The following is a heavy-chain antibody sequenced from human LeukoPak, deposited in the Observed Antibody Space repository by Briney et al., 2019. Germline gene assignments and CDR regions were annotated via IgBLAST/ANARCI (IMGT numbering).Heavy chain of an antibody. CDR3: ARDKSRDSSGYLD. D-gene: IGHD3-22*01. Sequence: SETLSLTCTVSGGSISSYYWSWIRQPPGKGLEWIGYIYYSGRTNYNPSLKSRVTISVDTSKNQFSLKLSSVTAADTAVYYCARDKSRDSSGYLDWGQGTLVTVSS. CDR1: GGSISSYY. V-gene: IGHV4-59*01. J-gene: IGHJ4*02. CDR2: IYYSGRT.